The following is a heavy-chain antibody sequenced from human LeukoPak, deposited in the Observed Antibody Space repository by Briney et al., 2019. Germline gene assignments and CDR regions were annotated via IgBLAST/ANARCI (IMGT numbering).Heavy chain of an antibody. CDR2: ISAYNGIT. Sequence: GASVKVSCKASGYTFTSYGISWVRQAPGQGLEWMGWISAYNGITNYAQKLQGRVTMTTDTSTSTAYMELRSLRSDDTAVYYCARAQGIHSSGWNDYWGQGTLVTVSS. V-gene: IGHV1-18*01. CDR1: GYTFTSYG. D-gene: IGHD6-19*01. J-gene: IGHJ4*02. CDR3: ARAQGIHSSGWNDY.